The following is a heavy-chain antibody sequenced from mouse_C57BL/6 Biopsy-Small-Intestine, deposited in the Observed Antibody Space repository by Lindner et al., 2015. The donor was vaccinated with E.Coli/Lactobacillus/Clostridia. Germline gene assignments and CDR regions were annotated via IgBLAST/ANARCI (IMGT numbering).Heavy chain of an antibody. J-gene: IGHJ2*01. Sequence: VQLQESGAELVKPGPSVKISCKASGYSFTAYNMNWVKQSHGKSLEWIGNINPYSGNSNYNQKFKGKATLTVDKSSSTAYMQLNSLTSEDSAVYYCARRWLYYFDYWGQGTTLTVSS. CDR1: GYSFTAYN. CDR2: INPYSGNS. V-gene: IGHV1-39*01. D-gene: IGHD1-1*02. CDR3: ARRWLYYFDY.